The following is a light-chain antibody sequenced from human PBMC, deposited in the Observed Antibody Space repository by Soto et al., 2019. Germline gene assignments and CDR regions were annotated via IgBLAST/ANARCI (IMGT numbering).Light chain of an antibody. V-gene: IGKV3-20*01. CDR3: QQFSSYPLT. Sequence: EIVLTQSPGTLSLSPGERATLSCSASQSVSSNYLAWYQQKPGQAPRLLIYGASNRATGIPARFSGSGSGTDFTLTISRLEPEDFAVYYCQQFSSYPLTFGGGTKVDNK. CDR2: GAS. CDR1: QSVSSNY. J-gene: IGKJ4*01.